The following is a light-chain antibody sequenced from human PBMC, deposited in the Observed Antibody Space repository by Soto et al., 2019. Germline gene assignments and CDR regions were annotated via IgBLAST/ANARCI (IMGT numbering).Light chain of an antibody. Sequence: QSALTQPASVCGSPGQSITISCTGTSSDVGSYNLVSWYQQHPGKAPKLMIYEGSKRPSGVSNRFSGSKSGNTASLTISGLQAEDEADYYCCSYAGSSTFEVFGTGTKLTVL. CDR2: EGS. V-gene: IGLV2-23*03. CDR1: SSDVGSYNL. J-gene: IGLJ1*01. CDR3: CSYAGSSTFEV.